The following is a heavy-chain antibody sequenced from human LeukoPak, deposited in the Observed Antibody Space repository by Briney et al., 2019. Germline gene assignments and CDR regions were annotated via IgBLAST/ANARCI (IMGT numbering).Heavy chain of an antibody. CDR2: IYYSGST. CDR3: ARVKGEWELLGTYYYYGMDV. V-gene: IGHV4-59*01. D-gene: IGHD1-26*01. J-gene: IGHJ6*02. CDR1: GGSISSYY. Sequence: SETLSLTCTVSGGSISSYYWSWIRQPPGKGLEWIGYIYYSGSTNYNPSLKSRVTISVDTSKNQFSLKLSSVTAADTAVYYCARVKGEWELLGTYYYYGMDVWGQGTTVTVSS.